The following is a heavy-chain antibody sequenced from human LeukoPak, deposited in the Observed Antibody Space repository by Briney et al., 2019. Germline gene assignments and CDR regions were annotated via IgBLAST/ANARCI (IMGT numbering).Heavy chain of an antibody. CDR3: ARPTLEDIVVVVAATGAEYFQH. CDR2: LSSSSSVI. CDR1: GFTFSTYA. Sequence: PGGSLRLSCAASGFTFSTYAMDWVRQAPGKGLEWVSYLSSSSSVIYHADSVKGRFTISRDNAKNSLYLQMNSLRAEDTAVYYCARPTLEDIVVVVAATGAEYFQHWGQGTLVTVSS. J-gene: IGHJ1*01. V-gene: IGHV3-48*04. D-gene: IGHD2-15*01.